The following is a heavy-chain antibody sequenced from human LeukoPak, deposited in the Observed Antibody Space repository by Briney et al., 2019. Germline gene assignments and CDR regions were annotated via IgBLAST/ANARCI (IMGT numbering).Heavy chain of an antibody. V-gene: IGHV4-34*01. D-gene: IGHD6-13*01. CDR1: GGSFSGYY. CDR2: INHSGST. Sequence: SETLSLTCAVYGGSFSGYYWSWIRQPPGKGLEWIGEINHSGSTNYNPSLKSRVTISVDTSKNQFSLKLSSMTAADTAVYYCARGVGGAAAGTPIDWGQGTLVTVSS. CDR3: ARGVGGAAAGTPID. J-gene: IGHJ4*02.